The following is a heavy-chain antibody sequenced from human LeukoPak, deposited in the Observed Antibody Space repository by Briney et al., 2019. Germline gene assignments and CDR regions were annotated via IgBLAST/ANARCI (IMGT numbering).Heavy chain of an antibody. J-gene: IGHJ4*02. CDR1: GFTFSDYY. Sequence: GGSLRLSCAASGFTFSDYYMSWIRQAPGKGLEWVSYISSSGSTIYYADSVKGRFTISRDNAKNSLYLQMNSLRAEGTAVYYCASSSSSSPPVYWGQGTLVTVSS. CDR2: ISSSGSTI. D-gene: IGHD6-6*01. CDR3: ASSSSSSPPVY. V-gene: IGHV3-11*04.